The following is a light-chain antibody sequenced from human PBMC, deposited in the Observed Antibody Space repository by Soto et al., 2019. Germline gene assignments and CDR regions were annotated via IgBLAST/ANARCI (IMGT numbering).Light chain of an antibody. Sequence: QLVLTQPASVSGSPGQSITISCTGTGSDVGGYNYVSWYQQHPGKAPKLMIYEVSKRPSGVSNRFSGSKSGNTASLTISGLQAEDEADYYCNSYTSSSTRVFGGGTKLTVL. J-gene: IGLJ2*01. CDR2: EVS. V-gene: IGLV2-14*01. CDR3: NSYTSSSTRV. CDR1: GSDVGGYNY.